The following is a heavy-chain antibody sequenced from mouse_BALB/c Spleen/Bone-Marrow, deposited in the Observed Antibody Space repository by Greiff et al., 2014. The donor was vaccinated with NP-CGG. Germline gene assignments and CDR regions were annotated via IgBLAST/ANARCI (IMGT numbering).Heavy chain of an antibody. V-gene: IGHV5-17*02. CDR2: ISRGSSTI. CDR1: GFTFSGFG. D-gene: IGHD1-1*01. CDR3: ARSGITTGSYWYFDI. J-gene: IGHJ1*01. Sequence: VQLKESGGGLVQPGGSRKLSCAASGFTFSGFGMHWVRQAPEKGLEWVAYISRGSSTIYYADTVKGRFTISRDNPKNTLFLQITSLRSEDTAMYYCARSGITTGSYWYFDIWGAGTTVTVSS.